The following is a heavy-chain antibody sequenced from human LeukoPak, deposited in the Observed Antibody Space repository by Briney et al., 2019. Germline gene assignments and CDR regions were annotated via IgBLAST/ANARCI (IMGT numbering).Heavy chain of an antibody. CDR2: INPNSGGT. V-gene: IGHV1-2*02. J-gene: IGHJ1*01. D-gene: IGHD5/OR15-5a*01. CDR1: GYTFTXXY. Sequence: VKVSCKAXGYTFTXXYMHWVRQAPGQGLEWMGWINPNSGGTNYAQKFQGRVTMTRDTSISTAYMELSRLRSDDTAVYYCARGLDSPSPFQHWGQGTLVTVSS. CDR3: ARGLDSPSPFQH.